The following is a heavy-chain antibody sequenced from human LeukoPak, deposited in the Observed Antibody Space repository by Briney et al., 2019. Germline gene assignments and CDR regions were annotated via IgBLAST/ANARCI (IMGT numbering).Heavy chain of an antibody. Sequence: SETLSLTCAVYSGSFSGYFWSWIRQPPGRGLEWIGDINHSGSTNYNPSLKSRVTISVDTSKNQFSLKLSSVTAADTAVYYCARAPGYQLRLPEAGDAFDIWGQGTMVTVSS. CDR2: INHSGST. CDR1: SGSFSGYF. D-gene: IGHD2-2*01. J-gene: IGHJ3*02. CDR3: ARAPGYQLRLPEAGDAFDI. V-gene: IGHV4-34*01.